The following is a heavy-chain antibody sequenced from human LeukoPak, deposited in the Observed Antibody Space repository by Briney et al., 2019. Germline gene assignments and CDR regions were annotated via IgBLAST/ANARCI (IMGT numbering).Heavy chain of an antibody. CDR2: ISYDGSNK. CDR3: ARAYYDFWSGYSRSYFDY. J-gene: IGHJ4*02. V-gene: IGHV3-30*19. Sequence: GGSLRLSCAASGFTFSSYGMHWVRQAPGKGLEWVAVISYDGSNKYYADSVKGRFTISRDNSKNTLYLQMNSLRAEDTAVYYCARAYYDFWSGYSRSYFDYWGQGTLVTVSS. D-gene: IGHD3-3*01. CDR1: GFTFSSYG.